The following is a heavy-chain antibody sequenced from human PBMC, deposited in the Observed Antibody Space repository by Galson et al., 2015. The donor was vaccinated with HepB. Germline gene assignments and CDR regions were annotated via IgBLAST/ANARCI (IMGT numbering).Heavy chain of an antibody. CDR2: ISYDGSNK. CDR3: ARGSSWYRYYFDY. CDR1: GFTFSSYA. D-gene: IGHD6-13*01. J-gene: IGHJ4*02. Sequence: LRLSCAASGFTFSSYAMHWVRQAPGKGLEWVAVISYDGSNKYYADSVKGRFTISRDNSKNTLYLQMNSLRAEDTAVYYCARGSSWYRYYFDYWGQGTLVTVSS. V-gene: IGHV3-30*04.